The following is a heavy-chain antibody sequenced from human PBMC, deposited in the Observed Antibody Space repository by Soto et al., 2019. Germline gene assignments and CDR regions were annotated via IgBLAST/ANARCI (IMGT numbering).Heavy chain of an antibody. CDR2: INHSGST. Sequence: PSETLSLTCAVYGGSFSGYYWSWIRQPPGKGLEWIGEINHSGSTNYNPSLKSRVTISVDTSKNQFSLKLSSVTAADTAVYYCARGKYYYDSSGYYLPVYFDYWGQGTLVTVS. D-gene: IGHD3-22*01. CDR1: GGSFSGYY. CDR3: ARGKYYYDSSGYYLPVYFDY. V-gene: IGHV4-34*01. J-gene: IGHJ4*02.